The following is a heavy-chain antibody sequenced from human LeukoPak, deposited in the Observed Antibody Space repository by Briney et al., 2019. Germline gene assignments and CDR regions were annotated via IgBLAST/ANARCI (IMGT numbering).Heavy chain of an antibody. Sequence: SETLSLTCIVSGGSISNYYWSWIRQPPGKGLEWIGYIYYSGSTNYNPSLKSRVTMSVDTSKNRFSLKLSSVTAADTAVYYCARYDFNKFFDYWGQGTLVTVSS. CDR1: GGSISNYY. D-gene: IGHD3-3*01. CDR2: IYYSGST. V-gene: IGHV4-59*01. CDR3: ARYDFNKFFDY. J-gene: IGHJ4*02.